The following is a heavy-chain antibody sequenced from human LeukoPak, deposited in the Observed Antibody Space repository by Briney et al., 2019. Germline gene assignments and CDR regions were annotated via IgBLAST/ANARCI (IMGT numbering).Heavy chain of an antibody. Sequence: SSETLSLTCTVSGGSVSSGSYYWSWIRQPPGKGLEWIGYIYYSGSTNYNPSLKSRVTISVDTSKNQFSLKLSSVTAADTAVYYCARGTYYYDSSGYYYYYYGMDVWGQGTTVTVSS. CDR1: GGSVSSGSYY. V-gene: IGHV4-61*01. CDR3: ARGTYYYDSSGYYYYYYGMDV. CDR2: IYYSGST. D-gene: IGHD3-22*01. J-gene: IGHJ6*02.